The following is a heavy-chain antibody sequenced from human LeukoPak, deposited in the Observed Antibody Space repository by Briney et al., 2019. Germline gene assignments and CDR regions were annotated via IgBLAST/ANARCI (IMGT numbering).Heavy chain of an antibody. CDR2: IYYSGST. Sequence: SETLSLTCTVSGGSXXXXXXXWIRXPPXXXXXWIGYIYYSGSTNXXXXXXXXVTXXXDTSKNQFSLKLSSVTAADTAVYYCARHQYQHYWFDPWGQGTLVTVSS. V-gene: IGHV4-59*08. J-gene: IGHJ5*02. CDR1: GGSXXXXX. D-gene: IGHD2/OR15-2a*01. CDR3: ARHQYQHYWFDP.